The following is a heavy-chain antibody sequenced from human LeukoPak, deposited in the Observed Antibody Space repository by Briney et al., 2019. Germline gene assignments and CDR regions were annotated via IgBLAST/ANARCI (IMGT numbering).Heavy chain of an antibody. CDR3: AREELNYDFWSGYSD. D-gene: IGHD3-3*01. J-gene: IGHJ4*02. CDR1: GGSISSYY. CDR2: IYYSGST. V-gene: IGHV4-59*01. Sequence: PSETLSLTCTVSGGSISSYYWSWIRQPPGKGLEWIGYIYYSGSTNYNPSLKSRVTISVDTSKNQFSLKLSSVTAAHTAVYYCAREELNYDFWSGYSDWGQGTLVTVSS.